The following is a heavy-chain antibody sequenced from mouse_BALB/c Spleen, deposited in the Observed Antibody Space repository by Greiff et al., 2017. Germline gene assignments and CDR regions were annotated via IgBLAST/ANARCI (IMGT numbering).Heavy chain of an antibody. CDR3: ARGDPDY. Sequence: EVKLVESGGGLVKPGGSLKLSCAASGFTFSGYAMSWVRQTPEKRLEWVASISSGGSTYYPDSVKGRFTISRDNARNILYLQMSSLRSEDTAMYYCARGDPDYWGQGTTLTVSS. V-gene: IGHV5-6-5*01. CDR2: ISSGGST. CDR1: GFTFSGYA. J-gene: IGHJ2*01.